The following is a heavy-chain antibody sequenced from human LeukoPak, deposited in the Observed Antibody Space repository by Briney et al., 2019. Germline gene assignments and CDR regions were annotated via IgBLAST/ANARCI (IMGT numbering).Heavy chain of an antibody. Sequence: GGSLRLSCAASGFTFSSCGMHWVRQAPGKGLEWVAVISYDGSNKYYADSVKGRFTISRDNSKNTLHLQMNSLRVEDTAVYYCAKDRSGYGSGSYSFDYWGQGTLVTVSS. V-gene: IGHV3-30*18. D-gene: IGHD3-10*01. J-gene: IGHJ4*02. CDR1: GFTFSSCG. CDR3: AKDRSGYGSGSYSFDY. CDR2: ISYDGSNK.